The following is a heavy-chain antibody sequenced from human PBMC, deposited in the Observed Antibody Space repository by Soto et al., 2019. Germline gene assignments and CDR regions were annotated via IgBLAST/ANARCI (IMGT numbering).Heavy chain of an antibody. CDR1: GVIFTTAW. CDR3: TTAYYDILTGTENLDY. V-gene: IGHV3-15*07. D-gene: IGHD3-9*01. J-gene: IGHJ4*02. CDR2: LKSKTYHEAA. Sequence: GGSLGLSCVGSGVIFTTAWMNWVRQAPGKGLEWVGRLKSKTYHEAAEYAEPVKGRFTISRDDSKNTLYLQMNSLKTEDTAVYYCTTAYYDILTGTENLDYWGQGTLVTVSS.